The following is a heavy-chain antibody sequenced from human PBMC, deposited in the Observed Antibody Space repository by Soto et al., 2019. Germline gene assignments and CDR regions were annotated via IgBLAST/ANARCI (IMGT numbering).Heavy chain of an antibody. CDR2: AYPDDSDT. D-gene: IGHD2-21*02. CDR1: GYSFATYW. CDR3: ARLFGVWSPSYCDGMGV. V-gene: IGHV5-51*01. J-gene: IGHJ6*02. Sequence: GESLKISCKGSGYSFATYWIGWVRQMPGKGLEWMGIAYPDDSDTKYNPSLQGQVTISVDKSINTAYQQWSSLKASDTATYSCARLFGVWSPSYCDGMGVWGQGTTVTVSS.